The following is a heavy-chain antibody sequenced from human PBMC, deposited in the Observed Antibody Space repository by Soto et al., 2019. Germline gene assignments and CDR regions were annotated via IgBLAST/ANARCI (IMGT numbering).Heavy chain of an antibody. CDR3: ARGNRSFDLDP. CDR1: GFNFGFFG. D-gene: IGHD2-15*01. J-gene: IGHJ4*02. CDR2: ISDDGTNT. Sequence: QIQLVESGGDVVQPGRPLSLSCTASGFNFGFFGMQWVRQAPGKGLEWVAFISDDGTNTYYAESVRGRFTLSRDNFMRSGYLQMNTLRDDDTGVYFCARGNRSFDLDPWGRGTLVTVSS. V-gene: IGHV3-30*03.